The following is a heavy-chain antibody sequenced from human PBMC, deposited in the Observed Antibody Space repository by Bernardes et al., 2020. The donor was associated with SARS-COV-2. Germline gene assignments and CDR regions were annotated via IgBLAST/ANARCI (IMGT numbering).Heavy chain of an antibody. CDR2: IWYDGSNK. Sequence: GGSLRLSCAASGFTFSSYGMHWVRQAPVKGLEWVAFIWYDGSNKNYADSVKGRFAISRDNSKNTLYLQMNSLRAEDTAVYYCARDAYYYDRSGYYWGKYDYYGMDVWGQGTTVTVSS. CDR1: GFTFSSYG. CDR3: ARDAYYYDRSGYYWGKYDYYGMDV. D-gene: IGHD3-22*01. V-gene: IGHV3-33*01. J-gene: IGHJ6*02.